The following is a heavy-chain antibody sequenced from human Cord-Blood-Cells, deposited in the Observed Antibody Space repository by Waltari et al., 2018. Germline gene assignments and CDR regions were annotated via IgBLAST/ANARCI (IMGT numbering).Heavy chain of an antibody. V-gene: IGHV4-34*01. CDR1: GGSFSGYY. CDR3: ARDGLTGDGDPSDAFDI. J-gene: IGHJ3*02. CDR2: INHSGST. Sequence: QVQLQQWGAGLLKPSETLSLTCAVAGGSFSGYYWSWIRQPHGKGLEWIGEINHSGSTNYNPSLKSRVTISVDTSKNQFSLKLSSVTAADTAVYYCARDGLTGDGDPSDAFDIWGQGTMVTVSS. D-gene: IGHD7-27*01.